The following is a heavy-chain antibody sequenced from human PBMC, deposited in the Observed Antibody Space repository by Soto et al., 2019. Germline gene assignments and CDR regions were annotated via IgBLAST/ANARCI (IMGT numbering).Heavy chain of an antibody. V-gene: IGHV1-18*01. CDR1: GYTFTSYG. Sequence: VASVKVSCKASGYTFTSYGISWVRQAPGQGLEWMGWISAYNGNTNYAQKLQGRVTMTTDTSTSTAYMELRSLRSDDTAVYYCARVVVEGCTSCLWFDPWGQGTLVTVSS. CDR2: ISAYNGNT. CDR3: ARVVVEGCTSCLWFDP. J-gene: IGHJ5*02. D-gene: IGHD2-2*01.